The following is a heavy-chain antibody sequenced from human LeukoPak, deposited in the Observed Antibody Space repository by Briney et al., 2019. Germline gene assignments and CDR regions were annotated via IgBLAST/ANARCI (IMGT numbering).Heavy chain of an antibody. CDR2: IIPIFGTA. CDR3: AREGQAGVLTYYYYMDV. J-gene: IGHJ6*03. CDR1: GGTFSSHA. V-gene: IGHV1-69*06. Sequence: SVKVSCKASGGTFSSHAISWVRQAPGQGLEWMGGIIPIFGTANYAQKFQGRVTITAAKSTSTAYMELSSMRSEDTAVYYCAREGQAGVLTYYYYMDVWGKGTTVTVSS. D-gene: IGHD3-10*01.